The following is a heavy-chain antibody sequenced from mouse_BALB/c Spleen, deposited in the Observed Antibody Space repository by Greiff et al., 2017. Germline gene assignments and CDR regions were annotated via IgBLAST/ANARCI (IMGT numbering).Heavy chain of an antibody. Sequence: EVQGVESGGGLVKPGGSLKLSCAASGFAFSSYDMSWVRQTPEKRLEWVAYISSGGGSTYYPDTVKGRFTISRDNAKNTLYLQMSSLKSEDTAMYYCARHGDYGSSYAWFAYWGQGTLVTVSA. CDR2: ISSGGGST. CDR1: GFAFSSYD. J-gene: IGHJ3*01. D-gene: IGHD1-1*01. CDR3: ARHGDYGSSYAWFAY. V-gene: IGHV5-12-1*01.